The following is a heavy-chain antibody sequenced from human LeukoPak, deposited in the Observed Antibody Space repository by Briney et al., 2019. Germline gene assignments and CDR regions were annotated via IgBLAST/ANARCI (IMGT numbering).Heavy chain of an antibody. D-gene: IGHD3-9*01. CDR2: ISVSVGST. J-gene: IGHJ4*02. CDR1: GFTFSSYA. V-gene: IGHV3-23*01. CDR3: VTNFDPDVD. Sequence: GGSLRLSCAASGFTFSSYAMSWVRQAPGKGLEWVSTISVSVGSTYYADSVKGRFTISRDNSKNSLYLQMNSLRAEDTAVYYCVTNFDPDVDWGQGTLVTVSS.